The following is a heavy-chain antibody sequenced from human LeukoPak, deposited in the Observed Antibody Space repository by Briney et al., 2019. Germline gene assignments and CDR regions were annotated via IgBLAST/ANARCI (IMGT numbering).Heavy chain of an antibody. CDR2: IYYSVST. V-gene: IGHV4-59*01. CDR3: ARDPSGLNWFDP. CDR1: GGPISSYY. J-gene: IGHJ5*02. D-gene: IGHD6-25*01. Sequence: PSETLSLTCTVSGGPISSYYWSWIRQPPGKGLEWIGYIYYSVSTNYNPSLKSRVPMSVDTSKNQFSLKLTSVTAADTAVYYCARDPSGLNWFDPWGQGTLVTVSS.